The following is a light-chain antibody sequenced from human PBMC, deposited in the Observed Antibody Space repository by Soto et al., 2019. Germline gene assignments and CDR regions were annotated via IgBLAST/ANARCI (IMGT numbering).Light chain of an antibody. Sequence: QSVLXQPASVSGSRGQAITISCTGTSSDVGGYDYVSWYQQYPGKAPKLLIYDVTHRPSGVSNRFSGSKSGNTASLTISGLQAEDEADYFCSSYTSSNTYVFGSGTKVTVL. CDR3: SSYTSSNTYV. J-gene: IGLJ1*01. CDR2: DVT. CDR1: SSDVGGYDY. V-gene: IGLV2-14*03.